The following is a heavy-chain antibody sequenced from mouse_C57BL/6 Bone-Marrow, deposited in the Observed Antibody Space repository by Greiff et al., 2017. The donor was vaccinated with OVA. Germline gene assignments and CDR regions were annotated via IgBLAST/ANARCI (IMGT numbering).Heavy chain of an antibody. CDR2: ISSGSSTI. D-gene: IGHD2-5*01. V-gene: IGHV5-17*01. Sequence: EVQVVESGGGLVKPGGSLKLSCAASGFTFSDYGMHWVRQAPEKGLEWVAYISSGSSTISYADTVKGRFTISRDNAKNTLFLQMTSLRSEDTAMYYCARWPYSNYAWFAYWGKGTLVTVSA. J-gene: IGHJ3*01. CDR1: GFTFSDYG. CDR3: ARWPYSNYAWFAY.